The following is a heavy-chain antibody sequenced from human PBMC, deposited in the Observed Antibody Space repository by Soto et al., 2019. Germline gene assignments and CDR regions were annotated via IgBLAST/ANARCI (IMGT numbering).Heavy chain of an antibody. V-gene: IGHV3-30*04. CDR1: GFNFNTYS. CDR3: ARPAMIWSYFFGLDV. CDR2: VSYDGKNK. Sequence: QEQLVESGGGVVQPGRSLRLSRTATGFNFNTYSMHWVRQAPGRGLEWVATVSYDGKNKYYANSVQGRFTISKDNSKNTLSLQMNSLRTEDTAVYYCARPAMIWSYFFGLDVWGQGTTVTVSS. D-gene: IGHD5-18*01. J-gene: IGHJ6*02.